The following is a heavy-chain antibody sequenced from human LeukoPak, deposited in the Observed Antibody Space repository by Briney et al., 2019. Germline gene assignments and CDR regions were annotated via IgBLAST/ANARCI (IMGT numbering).Heavy chain of an antibody. CDR3: ARAPYYYGSGSYP. CDR1: GFSFSDYY. Sequence: GGSLRLSCAAAGFSFSDYYMSWIRVAPGKGLECISYISGGGNAVYCADSVKGRFTISRDNAKNSLYLQMNSLRAEDTAVYYCARAPYYYGSGSYPWGQGTLVTVSS. V-gene: IGHV3-11*04. D-gene: IGHD3-10*01. CDR2: ISGGGNAV. J-gene: IGHJ5*02.